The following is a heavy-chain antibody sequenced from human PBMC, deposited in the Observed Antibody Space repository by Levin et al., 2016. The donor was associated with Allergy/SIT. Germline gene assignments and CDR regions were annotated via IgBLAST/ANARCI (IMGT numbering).Heavy chain of an antibody. CDR3: ARPTGPRLKQWPYFDS. V-gene: IGHV4-39*01. CDR1: GGSIRSRDYY. Sequence: SETLSLTCTVSGGSIRSRDYYWGWIRQRPGKGLEWIGHIEYNGNTKYNPSLKSRVTISVDTSKNQFSLQLTSVTATDTALYYCARPTGPRLKQWPYFDSWGPGEPWSPCPQ. J-gene: IGHJ4*01. D-gene: IGHD6-19*01. CDR2: IEYNGNT.